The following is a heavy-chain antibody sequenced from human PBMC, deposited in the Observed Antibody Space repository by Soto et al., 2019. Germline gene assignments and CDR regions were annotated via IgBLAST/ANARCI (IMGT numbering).Heavy chain of an antibody. D-gene: IGHD3-3*01. CDR2: VIPMHGSE. Sequence: VQLVQSGAEMKKPGSSVRVSCKASGGSFNGYFITWVRQAPGQGLEWVGRVIPMHGSESHARKFGDRITLTADTFTYPASWLPRSLHSEATGVYYCATGITTSGYMRSIEVWGKGTEVTVSS. CDR1: GGSFNGYF. J-gene: IGHJ6*03. V-gene: IGHV1-69*08. CDR3: ATGITTSGYMRSIEV.